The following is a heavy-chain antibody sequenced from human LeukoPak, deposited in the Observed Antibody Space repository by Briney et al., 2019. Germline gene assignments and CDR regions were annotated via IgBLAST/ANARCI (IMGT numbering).Heavy chain of an antibody. CDR1: GGSISSSSYY. J-gene: IGHJ4*02. V-gene: IGHV4-39*07. D-gene: IGHD2-15*01. CDR2: IYYSGST. CDR3: ARGPGDIFDY. Sequence: SETLSLTCTVSGGSISSSSYYWGWIRQPPGKGLEWIGSIYYSGSTYYNPSLKSRVTISVDTSKYQFSLKLSSVTAADTAVYYCARGPGDIFDYWGQGTLVTVSS.